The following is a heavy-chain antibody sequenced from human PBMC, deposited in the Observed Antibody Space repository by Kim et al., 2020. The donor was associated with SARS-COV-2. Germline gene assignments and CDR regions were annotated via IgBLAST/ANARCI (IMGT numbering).Heavy chain of an antibody. CDR2: ISSSGNYI. V-gene: IGHV3-21*01. J-gene: IGHJ4*02. CDR1: GFTFSSYS. Sequence: GGSLRLSCAASGFTFSSYSMNWVRQAPGKGLEWVSSISSSGNYIYYPDSLKGLFTVSRDNAESSLYLQMTSLRAEDSAVYYCARDLSSSTSCYYYWGQGTLVTVSS. D-gene: IGHD2-2*01. CDR3: ARDLSSSTSCYYY.